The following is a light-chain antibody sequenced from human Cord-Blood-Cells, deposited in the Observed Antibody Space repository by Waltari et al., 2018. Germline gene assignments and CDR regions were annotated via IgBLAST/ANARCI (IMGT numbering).Light chain of an antibody. CDR1: QSISSY. V-gene: IGKV1-39*01. J-gene: IGKJ1*01. CDR3: QQSYSTPT. CDR2: AAS. Sequence: DIQMTHSPSSLSASVGDRITITCRASQSISSYLNWSQQKPGKAPKLLIYAASSLQSGVPSRCSGSGYGTDFSLTISRLQPEGFATYSCQQSYSTPTFGQGTKVEIK.